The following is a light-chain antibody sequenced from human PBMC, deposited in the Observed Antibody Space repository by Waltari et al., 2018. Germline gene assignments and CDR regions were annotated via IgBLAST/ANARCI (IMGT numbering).Light chain of an antibody. CDR2: GTS. V-gene: IGKV3-20*01. J-gene: IGKJ1*01. CDR1: QSVSSSY. CDR3: QHYGTSPWT. Sequence: EIVLTQSPGTLSMSPGERATLSCRASQSVSSSYLGWYQQKPGQAPRLLIYGTSSRATGIPDRCSGSWSGTDFSLTISRLEPEDAAVYYCQHYGTSPWTFGQGTKVEVK.